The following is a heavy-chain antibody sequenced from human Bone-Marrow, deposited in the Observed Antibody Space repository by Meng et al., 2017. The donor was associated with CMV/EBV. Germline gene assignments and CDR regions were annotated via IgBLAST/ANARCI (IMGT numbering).Heavy chain of an antibody. V-gene: IGHV3-23*01. Sequence: GESLKISCAASGFTFSSYAMSWVRQAPGKGLEWVSAISGSGGSTYYADSVKGRFTISRDNSKNTLYLQMNSLRAEDTAVYYCAKTGGYYLYYFDYWGQGTPVTVSS. CDR1: GFTFSSYA. CDR3: AKTGGYYLYYFDY. CDR2: ISGSGGST. J-gene: IGHJ4*02. D-gene: IGHD3-22*01.